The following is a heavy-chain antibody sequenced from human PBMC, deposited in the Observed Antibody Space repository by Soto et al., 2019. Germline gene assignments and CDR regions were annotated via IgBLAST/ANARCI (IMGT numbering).Heavy chain of an antibody. CDR2: MHPNRGNT. D-gene: IGHD1-26*01. J-gene: IGHJ4*02. CDR1: GDNLTSYD. Sequence: QVQLVQSGAEGKKPGASVKVSCKASGDNLTSYDINWFRQATGQGLDWMGWMHPNRGNTAYAQKFQGRVTMTRNTALSTAYMELCSLRCEDTAVYYCASAGVGATFNWGQGTLVTVSS. CDR3: ASAGVGATFN. V-gene: IGHV1-8*01.